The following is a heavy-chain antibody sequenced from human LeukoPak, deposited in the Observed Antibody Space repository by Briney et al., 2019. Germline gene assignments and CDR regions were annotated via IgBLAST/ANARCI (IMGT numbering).Heavy chain of an antibody. CDR2: IIPNSGGT. J-gene: IGHJ3*02. CDR1: GYTFTDYY. Sequence: ASVKVSCKASGYTFTDYYMHWVRQAPGQGLEWMGWIIPNSGGTNYAQNFQGRVTMTRDTSISTAYMELSRLRSDDTAVYYCARGDYARSLDIWGQGTMVTVSS. D-gene: IGHD4-17*01. V-gene: IGHV1-2*02. CDR3: ARGDYARSLDI.